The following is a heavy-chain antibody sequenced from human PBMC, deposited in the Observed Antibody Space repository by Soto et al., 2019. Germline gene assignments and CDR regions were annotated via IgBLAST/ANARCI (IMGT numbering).Heavy chain of an antibody. Sequence: QVQLVQSAPELTKPGASVKVSCRVSGHISGHYGISWVRLRAGQGLEWMGWISAHRGHTNYAHKFRGRVTMTTDPSPATVSMGLTNLLSDDTAVYFCARDGDQWDQRFCDNWGQGTLVTVSS. CDR1: GHISGHYG. J-gene: IGHJ4*02. CDR2: ISAHRGHT. D-gene: IGHD1-26*01. V-gene: IGHV1-18*01. CDR3: ARDGDQWDQRFCDN.